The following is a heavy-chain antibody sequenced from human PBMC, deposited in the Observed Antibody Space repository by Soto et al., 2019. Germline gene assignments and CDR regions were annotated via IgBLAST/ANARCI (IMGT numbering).Heavy chain of an antibody. V-gene: IGHV3-13*05. CDR3: ARAGRGKGYHYYALDV. CDR2: IGTAGDP. J-gene: IGHJ6*02. Sequence: XESLSLSCAASGFTFNYYDMHWVRQAAGKGLEWVSVIGTAGDPYYTGSVKGRFTIFRENAKNSLFLQMNSLRAGDTAVYYCARAGRGKGYHYYALDVWGQGTTVTVSS. CDR1: GFTFNYYD.